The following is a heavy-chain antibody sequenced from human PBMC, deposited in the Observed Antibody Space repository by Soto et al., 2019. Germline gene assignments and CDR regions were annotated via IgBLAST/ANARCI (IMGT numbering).Heavy chain of an antibody. J-gene: IGHJ4*02. CDR2: ITSSGSNT. D-gene: IGHD6-6*01. CDR1: GFTFSGYN. V-gene: IGHV3-11*01. Sequence: QVQLVESGGGLVKPGGSLRLSCAASGFTFSGYNMSCIRQAPGKGLEWVSYITSSGSNTFDAESVKGRFTISRDNTMNLLYLQMNSLSTEDTAVYYCTRRGNSSSAHHFDHWGQGTLVTVSS. CDR3: TRRGNSSSAHHFDH.